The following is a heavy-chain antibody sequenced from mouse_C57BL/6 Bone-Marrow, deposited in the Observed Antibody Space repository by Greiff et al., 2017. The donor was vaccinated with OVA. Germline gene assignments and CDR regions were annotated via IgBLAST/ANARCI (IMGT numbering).Heavy chain of an antibody. CDR1: GYTFTDYY. V-gene: IGHV1-26*01. Sequence: EVQLQQSGPELVKPGASVKISCKASGYTFTDYYMNWVKQSHGKSLEWIGDINPNNGGTSYNQKFKGKATLTVDKSSSTAYMERRSLTSEDSAVYYCARSGYGLYYAMDYWGQGTSVTVSS. CDR3: ARSGYGLYYAMDY. J-gene: IGHJ4*01. D-gene: IGHD2-2*01. CDR2: INPNNGGT.